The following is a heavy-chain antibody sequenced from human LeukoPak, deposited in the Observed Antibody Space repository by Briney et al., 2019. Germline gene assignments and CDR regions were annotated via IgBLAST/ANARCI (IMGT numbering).Heavy chain of an antibody. V-gene: IGHV4-39*07. D-gene: IGHD3-16*02. Sequence: PSETLSLTCTVSGGSISSSSYYWGWIRQPPGKGLEWIGSIYYSGSTYYNPSLKSRVTMSVDTSKNQFSLKLSSVTAADTAVYYCARDYYDYVWGSYRLDYWGQGTLVTVSS. CDR3: ARDYYDYVWGSYRLDY. CDR1: GGSISSSSYY. CDR2: IYYSGST. J-gene: IGHJ4*02.